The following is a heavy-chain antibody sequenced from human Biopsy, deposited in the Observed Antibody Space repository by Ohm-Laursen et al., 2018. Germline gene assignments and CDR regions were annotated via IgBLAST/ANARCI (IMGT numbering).Heavy chain of an antibody. CDR1: GGSINSANYF. J-gene: IGHJ4*02. D-gene: IGHD5-12*01. V-gene: IGHV4-31*03. CDR2: ISHTGST. Sequence: TLSLTCSVSGGSINSANYFWAWIRQHPGKGLEWIGYISHTGSTHSNPSLKSRITISIDTSENHFSLKLSSVTAADTAVYYCARLGSGDYFPTFFDFWGQGALVTVSS. CDR3: ARLGSGDYFPTFFDF.